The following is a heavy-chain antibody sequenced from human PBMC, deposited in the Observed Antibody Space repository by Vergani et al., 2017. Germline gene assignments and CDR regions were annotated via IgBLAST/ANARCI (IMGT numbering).Heavy chain of an antibody. CDR2: IYTSGST. CDR3: ARERQQLVYYYYGMDV. D-gene: IGHD6-13*01. J-gene: IGHJ6*02. V-gene: IGHV4-61*02. CDR1: GGSISSGSYY. Sequence: QVQLQESGPGLVKPSQTLSLTCTVSGGSISSGSYYWSWIRQPAGKGLEWIGRIYTSGSTNYNPSLKSRVTISVVTSKNQFSLKLSSVTAADTAVYYCARERQQLVYYYYGMDVWGQGTTVTVSS.